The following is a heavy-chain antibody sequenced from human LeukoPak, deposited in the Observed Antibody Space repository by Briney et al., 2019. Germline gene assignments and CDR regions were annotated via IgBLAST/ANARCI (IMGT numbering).Heavy chain of an antibody. CDR2: ISSGSSFI. D-gene: IGHD3-3*01. Sequence: GGSLRLSCEASGFIFSSYSMNWVRQAPGKGLEWVSSISSGSSFIHYADSVKGRFTISRDNAKNSLYLQMNSLTDEDTAVYYCARDLFGTRSWFDPWGQGTLVTVSS. CDR3: ARDLFGTRSWFDP. CDR1: GFIFSSYS. J-gene: IGHJ5*02. V-gene: IGHV3-21*01.